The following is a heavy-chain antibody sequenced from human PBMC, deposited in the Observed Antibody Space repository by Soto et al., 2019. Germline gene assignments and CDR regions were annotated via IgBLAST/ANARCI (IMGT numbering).Heavy chain of an antibody. CDR1: GFTFSSYA. CDR2: ISGSGGST. J-gene: IGHJ4*02. D-gene: IGHD6-13*01. V-gene: IGHV3-23*01. CDR3: AKRGPGIAAKLNPFDY. Sequence: EVQLLESGGGLVQPGGSLRLSCAASGFTFSSYAMSWVRQAPGKGLEWVSAISGSGGSTYYADSVKGRFTISRDNSKNTLYLQMNSLRAEDTAVYHCAKRGPGIAAKLNPFDYWGQGTLVTVSS.